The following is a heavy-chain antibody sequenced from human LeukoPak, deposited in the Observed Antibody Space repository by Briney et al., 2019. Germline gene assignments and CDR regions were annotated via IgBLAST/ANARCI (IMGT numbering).Heavy chain of an antibody. CDR3: AREEFLHEIDSSGYFVY. Sequence: SETLSLTCTVSGGSITGYYWNWIRQPAGQGLEWLGRVYSSGVGNYNPSLTSLVTMSVDTSKNQFSLKLTSLTAADTAVYYCAREEFLHEIDSSGYFVYWGQGTLVTVSS. V-gene: IGHV4-4*07. CDR1: GGSITGYY. J-gene: IGHJ4*02. D-gene: IGHD3-22*01. CDR2: VYSSGVG.